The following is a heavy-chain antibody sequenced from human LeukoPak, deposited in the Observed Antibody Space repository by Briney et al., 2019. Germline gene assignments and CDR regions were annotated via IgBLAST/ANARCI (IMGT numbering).Heavy chain of an antibody. D-gene: IGHD3-22*01. CDR1: GGTFSSYA. Sequence: SVKVSCKASGGTFSSYAISWVRQAPGQGLEWMGGIIPIFGTANYAQKFQGRVTITTDESTSTAYMELSSLRSEDTAVYYCARGPYYYDSSGYRTYYFDYWGQGTLVTVPS. CDR2: IIPIFGTA. V-gene: IGHV1-69*05. CDR3: ARGPYYYDSSGYRTYYFDY. J-gene: IGHJ4*02.